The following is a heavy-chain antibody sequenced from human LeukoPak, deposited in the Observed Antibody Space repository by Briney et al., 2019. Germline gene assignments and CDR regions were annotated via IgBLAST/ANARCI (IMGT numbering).Heavy chain of an antibody. J-gene: IGHJ6*03. CDR3: ARDGGSSWSKYYYYYMDV. CDR2: ISDDGSNK. V-gene: IGHV3-30*04. Sequence: PGGSLRLSCAASGFTFSSYAMHRVRQAPGKGLEWVAVISDDGSNKYYADSVKGRFTISRDNSKNTLYLQMNSLRAEDTAVYYCARDGGSSWSKYYYYYMDVWGKGTTVTVSS. D-gene: IGHD6-13*01. CDR1: GFTFSSYA.